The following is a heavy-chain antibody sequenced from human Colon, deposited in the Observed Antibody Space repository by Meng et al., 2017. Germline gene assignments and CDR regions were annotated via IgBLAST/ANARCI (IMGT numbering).Heavy chain of an antibody. V-gene: IGHV3-23*01. CDR1: GFSFYSHA. J-gene: IGHJ4*02. Sequence: GESLKISCAASGFSFYSHAMNWVRQAPGKGLEWVSGISGSGDDTYYVDSVKGRFTVSRDNSKNTLYLQMNSLRAEDSAVYYCARALNRDGYNYPDFDYWGQGTLVTVSS. CDR3: ARALNRDGYNYPDFDY. D-gene: IGHD5-24*01. CDR2: ISGSGDDT.